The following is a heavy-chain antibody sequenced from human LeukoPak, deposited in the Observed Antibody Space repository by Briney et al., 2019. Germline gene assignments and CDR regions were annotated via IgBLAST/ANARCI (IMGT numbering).Heavy chain of an antibody. J-gene: IGHJ4*02. CDR1: GGSFSGCY. CDR3: ARGTPPPYYFDY. D-gene: IGHD4-23*01. V-gene: IGHV4-34*01. Sequence: SETLSLTCAVYGGSFSGCYWSWIRQPPGKGLEWIGEINHSGSTNYNPSLMSRVTISVDTSKNQFSLKLSSVTAADTAVYYCARGTPPPYYFDYWGQGTLVTVSS. CDR2: INHSGST.